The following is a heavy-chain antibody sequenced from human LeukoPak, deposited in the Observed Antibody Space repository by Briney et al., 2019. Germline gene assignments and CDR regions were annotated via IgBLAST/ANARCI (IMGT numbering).Heavy chain of an antibody. D-gene: IGHD3-22*01. Sequence: SETLSLTCTVSGGSISSYYWSWIRQPPGKGLAWIGYIYYSGSTNYNPSLKSRVTISVDTSKNQFSLKLSSVTAADTAVYYCARGNYDNSGYYQNYFDYWGQGTLVTVSS. CDR2: IYYSGST. CDR1: GGSISSYY. V-gene: IGHV4-59*01. CDR3: ARGNYDNSGYYQNYFDY. J-gene: IGHJ4*02.